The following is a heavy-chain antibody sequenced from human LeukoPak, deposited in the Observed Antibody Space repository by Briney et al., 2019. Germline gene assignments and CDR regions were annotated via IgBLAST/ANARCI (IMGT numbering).Heavy chain of an antibody. CDR3: AKVSPHYYGSGSYYLNPFDP. CDR2: ISGSGGST. CDR1: GFTFSSYG. Sequence: GGSLGLSCAASGFTFSSYGMSWVRQAPGKGLEWVSAISGSGGSTYYADSVKGRFTISRDNSKNTLYLQMNSLRAEDTAVYYCAKVSPHYYGSGSYYLNPFDPWGQGTLVTVSS. J-gene: IGHJ5*02. D-gene: IGHD3-10*01. V-gene: IGHV3-23*01.